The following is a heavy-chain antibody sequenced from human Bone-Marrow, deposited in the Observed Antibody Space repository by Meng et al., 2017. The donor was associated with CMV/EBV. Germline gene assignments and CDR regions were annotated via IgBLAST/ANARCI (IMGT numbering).Heavy chain of an antibody. CDR3: VREDSSGYSYYFDY. Sequence: QVRQVQAGAEVQKPGSSGKVACKASGGTFGSYTISWVRQAPGQGLEWMGRIIPILCTANYAQKFQGRVTITADKSTSTAYMELSSLRSEDTAVYYCVREDSSGYSYYFDYWGQGTLVTVSS. D-gene: IGHD3-22*01. V-gene: IGHV1-69*08. CDR2: IIPILCTA. J-gene: IGHJ4*02. CDR1: GGTFGSYT.